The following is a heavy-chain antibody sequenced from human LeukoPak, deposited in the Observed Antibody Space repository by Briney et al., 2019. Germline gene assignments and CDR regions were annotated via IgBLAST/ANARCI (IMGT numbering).Heavy chain of an antibody. CDR3: AGGIQLWPRIGPGYYYGMDV. Sequence: SQTLSLTCTASGCSISSGSYYWSWIRQPAGKGLEWSGRNYTRGGTNYNASLKSRVTISVDTSKNQFSLKLSSVTAADTDVYYCAGGIQLWPRIGPGYYYGMDVWGQGTPVTVPS. V-gene: IGHV4-61*02. CDR2: NYTRGGT. CDR1: GCSISSGSYY. D-gene: IGHD5-18*01. J-gene: IGHJ6*02.